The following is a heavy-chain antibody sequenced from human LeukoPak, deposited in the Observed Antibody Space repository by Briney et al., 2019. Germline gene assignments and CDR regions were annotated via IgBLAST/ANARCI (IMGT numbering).Heavy chain of an antibody. V-gene: IGHV3-30*02. CDR1: GFTFISYW. D-gene: IGHD3-10*01. Sequence: GRSLSLSCATSGFTFISYWMTWVRQAPGNGLEGVALLRSDGSNKYYADSVKGRFTISRDNSKNTLYLQMSSLRAEDTAVYYCAKGAQYYGSGRHRRGHYFDSWGQGTLVTVSS. J-gene: IGHJ4*02. CDR3: AKGAQYYGSGRHRRGHYFDS. CDR2: LRSDGSNK.